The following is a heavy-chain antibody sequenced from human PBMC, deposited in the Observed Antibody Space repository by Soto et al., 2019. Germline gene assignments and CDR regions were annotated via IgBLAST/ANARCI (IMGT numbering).Heavy chain of an antibody. CDR3: ARDNGMAGSFDT. Sequence: EVQLVESGGGLVQPGGSLRLSCAASGFTFSRYSMNWVRQAPGKGLEWISYITSSSSTIYYADSVKGRFTISRDNAKNSLYLQMNSLRDEDTAMYYCARDNGMAGSFDTWRQGTLITVSS. J-gene: IGHJ5*02. D-gene: IGHD2-8*01. CDR2: ITSSSSTI. CDR1: GFTFSRYS. V-gene: IGHV3-48*02.